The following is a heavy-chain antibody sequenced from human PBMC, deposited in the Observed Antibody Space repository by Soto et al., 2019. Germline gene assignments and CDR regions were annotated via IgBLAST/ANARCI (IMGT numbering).Heavy chain of an antibody. J-gene: IGHJ4*02. CDR3: AREAGGYSSSWYRPVGY. CDR2: ISYDGSNK. V-gene: IGHV3-30-3*01. D-gene: IGHD6-13*01. CDR1: GFTFSSYA. Sequence: GWSLRLSCAASGFTFSSYAMHWVRQAPGKGLEWVAVISYDGSNKYYADSVKGRFTISRDNSKSTLYLQMNSLRAEDADVYYCAREAGGYSSSWYRPVGYWGQGTLVTVSS.